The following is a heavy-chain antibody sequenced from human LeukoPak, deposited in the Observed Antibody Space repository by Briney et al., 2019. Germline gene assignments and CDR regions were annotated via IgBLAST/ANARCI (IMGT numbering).Heavy chain of an antibody. Sequence: GGSLRLSCAASGFTFSSYNMNWVRQAPGKGLEWVSFISSSSSYIKYADSVKGRFTISRDNAKNSLYLQINSLRAEDTAVYYCARSPTIFGVVYYMAVWGKGTTVTVSS. CDR1: GFTFSSYN. V-gene: IGHV3-21*06. CDR2: ISSSSSYI. D-gene: IGHD3-3*01. CDR3: ARSPTIFGVVYYMAV. J-gene: IGHJ6*03.